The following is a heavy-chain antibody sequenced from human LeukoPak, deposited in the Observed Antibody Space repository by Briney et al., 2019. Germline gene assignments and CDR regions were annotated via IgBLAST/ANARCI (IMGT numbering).Heavy chain of an antibody. Sequence: PSETLSLTCTVSGGSISSHYWSWIRRPPGKGLEWIGYIYYSGSTNYNPSLKSRVTISVDTSKNQFSLKLNSVTAADTAVYYCARQGGSGSYYEWGQGTLVSVAS. CDR3: ARQGGSGSYYE. CDR1: GGSISSHY. CDR2: IYYSGST. D-gene: IGHD3-10*01. V-gene: IGHV4-59*11. J-gene: IGHJ4*02.